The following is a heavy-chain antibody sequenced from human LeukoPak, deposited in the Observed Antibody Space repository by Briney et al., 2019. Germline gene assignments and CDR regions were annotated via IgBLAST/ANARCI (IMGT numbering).Heavy chain of an antibody. CDR3: AKGYLMIYGIAGY. Sequence: GRSLRLSCAASGFTFSSYGMHWVRQAPGKGLEWVAVISYDGSNKYYADSVKGRFTISRDNSKNTLYLQMNSLRAEDTAVYYCAKGYLMIYGIAGYWGQGTLVTVSS. V-gene: IGHV3-30*18. D-gene: IGHD4-17*01. CDR1: GFTFSSYG. CDR2: ISYDGSNK. J-gene: IGHJ4*02.